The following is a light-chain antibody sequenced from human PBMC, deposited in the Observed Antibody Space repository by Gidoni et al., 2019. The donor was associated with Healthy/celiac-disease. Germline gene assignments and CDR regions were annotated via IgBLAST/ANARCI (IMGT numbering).Light chain of an antibody. CDR1: QSVLYSSKNKNY. CDR2: LAS. CDR3: QQYYSTPLT. Sequence: DIVMTQSPDSLAVSLGERATINCKSSQSVLYSSKNKNYLAWYQQKPGQPPKLLIYLASTRESGVPDRFSGSGSGTDFTLTISSLQAEDVAVYYCQQYYSTPLTFXGXTKVEIK. V-gene: IGKV4-1*01. J-gene: IGKJ4*01.